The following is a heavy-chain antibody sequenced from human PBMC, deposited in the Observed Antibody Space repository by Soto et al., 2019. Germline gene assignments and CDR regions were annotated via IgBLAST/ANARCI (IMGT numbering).Heavy chain of an antibody. D-gene: IGHD1-7*01. J-gene: IGHJ5*02. V-gene: IGHV1-3*01. CDR1: GYTFTSYA. CDR2: INAGNGNT. Sequence: ASVKVSCKASGYTFTSYAMHWVRQAPGQRLEWMGWINAGNGNTKYSQKFQGRVTITRDTSASTAYMELSSLRSEDTAVYYCARGYGGTIGWFAPWGQGTLVTVSS. CDR3: ARGYGGTIGWFAP.